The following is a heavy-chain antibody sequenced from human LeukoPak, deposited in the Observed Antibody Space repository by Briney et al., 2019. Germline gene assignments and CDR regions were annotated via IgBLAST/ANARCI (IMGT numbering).Heavy chain of an antibody. Sequence: GGSLRLSCAASGFTFDDYGMYWVRPAPAKGLEWVSGINWNGGSTGYADSVKGRFTISRDNAKNSLYLQMNSLRAEDTALYYCARQQVVGATHYYYYYMDVWGKGTTVTVSS. CDR1: GFTFDDYG. CDR2: INWNGGST. D-gene: IGHD1-26*01. J-gene: IGHJ6*03. V-gene: IGHV3-20*04. CDR3: ARQQVVGATHYYYYYMDV.